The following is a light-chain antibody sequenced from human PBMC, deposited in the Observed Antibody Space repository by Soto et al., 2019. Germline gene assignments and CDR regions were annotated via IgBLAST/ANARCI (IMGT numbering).Light chain of an antibody. CDR1: QDISNY. V-gene: IGKV1-33*01. Sequence: DIQMTQSPSSLSASVGDRVTITCQASQDISNYLNWYQQKPGKAPKLLIYDASNLETGVPSRFSGSGSGTDFTFTISSLQPEDIATYYCQQYDTLPITFGQGTPLEIK. CDR2: DAS. CDR3: QQYDTLPIT. J-gene: IGKJ5*01.